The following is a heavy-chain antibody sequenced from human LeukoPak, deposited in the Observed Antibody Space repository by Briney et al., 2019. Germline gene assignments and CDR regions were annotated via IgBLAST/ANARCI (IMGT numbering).Heavy chain of an antibody. CDR2: FSGTSDNT. J-gene: IGHJ4*02. Sequence: GGSLRLSCVASGFTFSIYAISWVRQAPGKRLEWVSTFSGTSDNTYYANSVKGRFTISRDNSKNTLYLQMHSLRAEDTAVYYCAKRVSRPQYFFDYWGQGTLVTVSS. CDR3: AKRVSRPQYFFDY. V-gene: IGHV3-23*01. CDR1: GFTFSIYA. D-gene: IGHD6-19*01.